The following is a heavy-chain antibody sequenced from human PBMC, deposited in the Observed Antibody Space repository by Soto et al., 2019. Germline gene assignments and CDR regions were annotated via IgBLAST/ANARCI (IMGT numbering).Heavy chain of an antibody. CDR2: IYPGDSDT. CDR1: GDSFTSYW. D-gene: IGHD3-22*01. CDR3: ARLSGYPRYYGMDV. V-gene: IGHV5-51*01. Sequence: GGSLKIACKGSGDSFTSYWIGWVRQMPGKGLEWMGIIYPGDSDTRYSPSFQGQVTISADKTISTAYLQWSSLQASDTAMYYCARLSGYPRYYGMDVWGQGTTVPVCS. J-gene: IGHJ6*02.